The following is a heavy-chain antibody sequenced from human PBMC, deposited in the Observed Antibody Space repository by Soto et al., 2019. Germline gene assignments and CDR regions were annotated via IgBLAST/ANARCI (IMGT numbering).Heavy chain of an antibody. CDR2: ISGSGGST. J-gene: IGHJ5*02. V-gene: IGHV3-23*01. D-gene: IGHD3-22*01. Sequence: PGGSLRLSCAASGFAFSSYAMSWVRQAPVKGLEWVSAISGSGGSTYYADSVKGRFTISRDNSKNTLYLQMNSLRAEDTAVYYCAKDLYYYDSSGYSNWFDPWGQGTLVTVSS. CDR1: GFAFSSYA. CDR3: AKDLYYYDSSGYSNWFDP.